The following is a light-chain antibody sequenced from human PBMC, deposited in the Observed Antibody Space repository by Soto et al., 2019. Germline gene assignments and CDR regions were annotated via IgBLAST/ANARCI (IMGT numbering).Light chain of an antibody. V-gene: IGKV3-11*01. CDR3: QQRSKWPPYT. J-gene: IGKJ2*01. CDR1: QSVSSY. CDR2: DTS. Sequence: EIVLTQSPATLSLSPGERATLSCRASQSVSSYLGWYQQKPGQAPRLLIYDTSNRATGIPARFSGSGSGTDFTLPISSLEPEDFAVYYCQQRSKWPPYTFGQGTKLEIK.